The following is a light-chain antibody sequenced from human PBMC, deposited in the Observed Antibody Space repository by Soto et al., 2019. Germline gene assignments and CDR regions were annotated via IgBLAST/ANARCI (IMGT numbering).Light chain of an antibody. Sequence: EVVMTQSPATLSVSPGERATLSCRASQSVSSSYLAWYQQKPGQAPRLLIYGASTRATGIPARFSGSGSGTEFTLTISSLQSEDFAVYYCQQYNHWPLMFGQGTKVDIK. CDR3: QQYNHWPLM. J-gene: IGKJ1*01. V-gene: IGKV3-15*01. CDR2: GAS. CDR1: QSVSSSY.